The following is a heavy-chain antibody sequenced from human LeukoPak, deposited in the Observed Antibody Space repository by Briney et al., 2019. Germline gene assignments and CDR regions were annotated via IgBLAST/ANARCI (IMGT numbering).Heavy chain of an antibody. V-gene: IGHV4-59*13. J-gene: IGHJ4*02. CDR2: IYYSGTT. Sequence: SETLSLTCVVSGGSISGYHWGWIRQPPGKGLEWIGYIYYSGTTNYNPSLQSRVTISVATSKNQFSLKLSSVTAADTALYYCARDRASAGGFDYWGQGTLVTVSS. D-gene: IGHD2-15*01. CDR1: GGSISGYH. CDR3: ARDRASAGGFDY.